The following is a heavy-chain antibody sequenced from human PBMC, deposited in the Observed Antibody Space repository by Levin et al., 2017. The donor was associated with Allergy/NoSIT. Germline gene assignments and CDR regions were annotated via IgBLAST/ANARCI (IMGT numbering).Heavy chain of an antibody. CDR1: GYGFTSYW. CDR2: IDPSDSYT. D-gene: IGHD6-13*01. Sequence: PGESLKISCKGSGYGFTSYWINWVRQMPGKGLEWMGKIDPSDSYTNYSPSFQGHVTISADKSISTAYLQWSSLKASDTAMYYCAITPRSSWYLGWLDPWGQGTLVTVSS. J-gene: IGHJ5*02. CDR3: AITPRSSWYLGWLDP. V-gene: IGHV5-10-1*01.